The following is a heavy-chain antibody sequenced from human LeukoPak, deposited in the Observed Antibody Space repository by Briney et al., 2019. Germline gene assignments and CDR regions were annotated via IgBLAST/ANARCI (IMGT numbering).Heavy chain of an antibody. Sequence: GGSLRLSCAASGFTFSSHWMHWVRQAPGKGLVWVSRINSDGSSTTYADSVKGRFTISRDNAKNSLYLQMNSLRAEDTAVYYCAGYCSGGSCYLPPTWGQGTLVTVSS. D-gene: IGHD2-15*01. V-gene: IGHV3-74*01. J-gene: IGHJ4*02. CDR2: INSDGSST. CDR3: AGYCSGGSCYLPPT. CDR1: GFTFSSHW.